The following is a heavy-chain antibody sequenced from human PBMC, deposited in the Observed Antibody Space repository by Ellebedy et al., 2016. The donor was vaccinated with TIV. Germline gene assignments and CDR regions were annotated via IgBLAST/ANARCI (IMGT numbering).Heavy chain of an antibody. Sequence: GESLKISCAASGFTFSSYAMSWVRQAPGKGLEWVSLIYSGGSTYYADSVKGRFTISRDNSKNTLYLQMNSLRAEDTAVYDCAGGPQRGYWGQGTLVTVSS. V-gene: IGHV3-23*03. CDR2: IYSGGST. CDR3: AGGPQRGY. D-gene: IGHD6-25*01. CDR1: GFTFSSYA. J-gene: IGHJ4*02.